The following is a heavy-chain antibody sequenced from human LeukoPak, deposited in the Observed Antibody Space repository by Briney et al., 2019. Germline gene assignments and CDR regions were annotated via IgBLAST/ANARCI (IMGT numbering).Heavy chain of an antibody. CDR1: GFTFSSYG. V-gene: IGHV3-30*18. Sequence: GGSLRLSCAASGFTFSSYGMHWVRQAPGQGLEWVAVISYDRSNKYYADSVKGRFTISRDNSKSTLYLQMNSLRAEDTAVYYCAKDQGDSSGTYCYYYGMDVWGQGTTVTVSS. D-gene: IGHD3-22*01. J-gene: IGHJ6*02. CDR3: AKDQGDSSGTYCYYYGMDV. CDR2: ISYDRSNK.